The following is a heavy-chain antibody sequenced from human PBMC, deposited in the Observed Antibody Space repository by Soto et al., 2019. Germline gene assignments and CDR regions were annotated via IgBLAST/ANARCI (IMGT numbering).Heavy chain of an antibody. CDR3: AREYYYGSGNYFDY. V-gene: IGHV3-21*01. CDR1: GFTFSSYN. D-gene: IGHD3-10*01. J-gene: IGHJ4*02. CDR2: ISSSGSYI. Sequence: LRLSCAASGFTFSSYNMNWVRQAPGKGLEWVSSISSSGSYINYADSLRGRFTISRDNAKNSLYLQMNSLRGEDTAVYYCAREYYYGSGNYFDYWGQGTXVTVSS.